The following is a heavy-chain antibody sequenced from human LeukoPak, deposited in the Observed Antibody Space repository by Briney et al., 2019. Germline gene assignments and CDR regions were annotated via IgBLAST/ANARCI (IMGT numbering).Heavy chain of an antibody. D-gene: IGHD2-2*01. CDR2: ISAYNGNT. J-gene: IGHJ5*02. CDR3: ARNYCSSTSCPLGWFDP. V-gene: IGHV1-18*01. Sequence: ASVKVSCKASGGTFSSYAISWVRQAPGQGLEWMGWISAYNGNTNYAQKLQGRVTMTTDTSTSTAYMELRSLRSDDTAVYYCARNYCSSTSCPLGWFDPWGQGTLVTVSS. CDR1: GGTFSSYA.